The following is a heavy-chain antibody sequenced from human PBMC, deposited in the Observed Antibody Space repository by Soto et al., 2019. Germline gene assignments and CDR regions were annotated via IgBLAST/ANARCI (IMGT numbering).Heavy chain of an antibody. CDR1: GFSLSNARMG. CDR2: IFSNDEK. J-gene: IGHJ4*02. CDR3: ARITYYYDSSEVAPPRGVGGEFDY. D-gene: IGHD3-22*01. Sequence: QVTLKESGPVLVKPTETLTLTCTVSGFSLSNARMGVSWIRQPPGKALEWLAHIFSNDEKSYSTSLKSRLTISKDTSKSQVVLTMTNMDPVDTATYYCARITYYYDSSEVAPPRGVGGEFDYWGQGTLVTVSS. V-gene: IGHV2-26*01.